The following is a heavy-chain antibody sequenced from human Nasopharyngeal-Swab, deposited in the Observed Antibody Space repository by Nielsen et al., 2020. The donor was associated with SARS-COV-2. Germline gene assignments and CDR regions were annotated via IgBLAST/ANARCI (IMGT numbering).Heavy chain of an antibody. CDR3: ARADRGGSFFSQYYYYMDV. CDR2: ISNDGSAT. J-gene: IGHJ6*03. CDR1: GFTFNNYA. V-gene: IGHV3-30*03. Sequence: GESLKISCATFGFTFNNYAMHWVRQAPGKVLEWVAVISNDGSATFYVDSVKGRFSISRDTSKSTVYLQMNSLRPEDTGLYYCARADRGGSFFSQYYYYMDVWGTGTTVTVSS. D-gene: IGHD1-26*01.